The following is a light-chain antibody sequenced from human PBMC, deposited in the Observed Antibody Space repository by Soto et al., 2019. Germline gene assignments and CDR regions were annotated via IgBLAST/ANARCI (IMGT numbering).Light chain of an antibody. CDR3: QQYNSYPLT. CDR2: AAS. J-gene: IGKJ4*01. Sequence: DIQLTQSPSFLSASVGDRVTITCRASQGISSYLAWYQQEPGKAPKLLIYAASTLISGVPSRFGGSGSGTEFTLTISSLQPEDFATYYCQQYNSYPLTFGRGTKVEIK. V-gene: IGKV1-9*01. CDR1: QGISSY.